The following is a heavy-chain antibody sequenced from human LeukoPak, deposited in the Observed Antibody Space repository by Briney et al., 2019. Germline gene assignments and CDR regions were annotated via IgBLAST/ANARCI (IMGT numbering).Heavy chain of an antibody. J-gene: IGHJ4*02. CDR3: ARSPSETYWSLDY. CDR2: IYYSGST. Sequence: SGTLSLTCTVSGGSFSSSFYYWGWIRQPPGKGLEWIGSIYYSGSTYYNPSLKSRVTMSVDTSKNQFSLKLSSVTAADTAVYYCARSPSETYWSLDYWGQGTLVTVSS. D-gene: IGHD1-26*01. V-gene: IGHV4-39*01. CDR1: GGSFSSSFYY.